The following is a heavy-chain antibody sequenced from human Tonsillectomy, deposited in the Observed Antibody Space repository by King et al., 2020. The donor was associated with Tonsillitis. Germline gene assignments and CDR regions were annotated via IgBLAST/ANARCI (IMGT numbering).Heavy chain of an antibody. CDR1: GGSFSTYY. J-gene: IGHJ4*02. Sequence: VQLQQWGAGLLKPSETLSLTCAVYGGSFSTYYWSWLRQPPGKGLEWVGEINHSGSTNYNPSLKSRVTISVDTSKNQFSLKVSSVTAADTALYYCARGSLTIFGVAPHYWGQGTLVTVSS. D-gene: IGHD3-3*01. CDR2: INHSGST. CDR3: ARGSLTIFGVAPHY. V-gene: IGHV4-34*01.